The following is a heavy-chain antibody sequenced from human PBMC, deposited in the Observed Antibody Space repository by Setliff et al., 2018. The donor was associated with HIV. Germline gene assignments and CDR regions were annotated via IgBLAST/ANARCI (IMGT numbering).Heavy chain of an antibody. V-gene: IGHV4-61*09. CDR3: ARRRSGSSYRVFNY. CDR2: MSARGRA. Sequence: PSATLSLTCTVSGPPIDVGGYFWTWIRQSAGRGLEWIGHMSARGRAKYNPTLQRRVTLSVDPSNNQFSLNLTPVTAADTAVYYCARRRSGSSYRVFNYWGLGSLVTVS. D-gene: IGHD3-16*02. CDR1: GPPIDVGGYF. J-gene: IGHJ4*02.